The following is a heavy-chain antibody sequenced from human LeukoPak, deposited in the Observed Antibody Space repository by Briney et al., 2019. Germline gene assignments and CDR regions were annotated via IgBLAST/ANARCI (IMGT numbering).Heavy chain of an antibody. CDR1: GFTFSSYA. D-gene: IGHD5-18*01. V-gene: IGHV3-30-3*01. CDR2: ISYDGSNK. Sequence: GRSLRLSCAASGFTFSSYAMHWVRQAPGKGLEWVAVISYDGSNKYYADSVKGRFTISRDNSKNTLYLQMNSLRAEDTAVDYCARGLEVYGYSYGYRYWGQGTVVRVSS. J-gene: IGHJ4*02. CDR3: ARGLEVYGYSYGYRY.